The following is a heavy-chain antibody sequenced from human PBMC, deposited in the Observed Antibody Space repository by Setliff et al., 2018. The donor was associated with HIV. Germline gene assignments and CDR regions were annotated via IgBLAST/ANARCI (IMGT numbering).Heavy chain of an antibody. Sequence: LSLTCAVYGGSFSDYSWTWIRRPPGKGLEWIGEIHHSGRTDYNPSLTSRVTMSVDSSKNQFSLRLSSVAAADTAVYYCARGWCSGGTCSGRYSYLHIDVWGKGTTVTVSS. CDR2: IHHSGRT. CDR3: ARGWCSGGTCSGRYSYLHIDV. J-gene: IGHJ6*03. D-gene: IGHD2-15*01. V-gene: IGHV4-34*01. CDR1: GGSFSDYS.